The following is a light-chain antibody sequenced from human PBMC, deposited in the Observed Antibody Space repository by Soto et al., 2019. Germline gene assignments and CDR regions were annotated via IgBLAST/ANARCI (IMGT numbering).Light chain of an antibody. CDR2: GAS. V-gene: IGKV3-15*01. CDR3: HQYNNWPLT. J-gene: IGKJ4*01. Sequence: EIVLTQSPATLSSFPVDRVTLSCGASQYINTRLAWYQHRPGQPPRLLIYGASTRAGDTPDRFSGGGFGTEFTLTISSLQSDDFALYYCHQYNNWPLTFGGGTKVDIK. CDR1: QYINTR.